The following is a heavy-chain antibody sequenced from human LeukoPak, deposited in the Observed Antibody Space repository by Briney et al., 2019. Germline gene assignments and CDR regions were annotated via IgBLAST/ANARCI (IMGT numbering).Heavy chain of an antibody. CDR1: GYTFSSYG. V-gene: IGHV1-18*01. CDR3: VRGLSSSHEGIFDY. D-gene: IGHD6-13*01. Sequence: GASVKVSCKASGYTFSSYGISWVRQAPGQGLEWMGWISAHNGNTNYAQKLQGRVTMTTDTSTSTAYMELRSLRSDDTAVYYCVRGLSSSHEGIFDYWGQGTLVTVSS. J-gene: IGHJ4*02. CDR2: ISAHNGNT.